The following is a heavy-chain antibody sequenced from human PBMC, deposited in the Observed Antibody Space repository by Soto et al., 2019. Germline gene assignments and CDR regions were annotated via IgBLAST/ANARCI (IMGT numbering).Heavy chain of an antibody. CDR2: IHYSEST. CDR3: ARKPSDYPLDS. CDR1: GDSITSSY. V-gene: IGHV4-59*01. D-gene: IGHD3-10*01. J-gene: IGHJ4*02. Sequence: KPSETLSLTCTVSGDSITSSYWSWIRQPPGKGLEWIGYIHYSESTNYNPSLRSRVTMSLDTSKKHFSLNLTSVTAADTAVYYCARKPSDYPLDSWGQGTLVTVSS.